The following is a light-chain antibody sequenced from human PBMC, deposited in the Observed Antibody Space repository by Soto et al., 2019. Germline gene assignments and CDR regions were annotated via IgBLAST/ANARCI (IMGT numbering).Light chain of an antibody. J-gene: IGKJ1*01. CDR3: QQYGSSGT. CDR1: QSVSGK. CDR2: GAS. Sequence: EIVMTQSPDTLSLSPGERATLSCRASQSVSGKLAWYQHRPGQAPRLLIYGASSRATGIPDRFSGSGSETDFTLTISRLEPEDFAVYYCQQYGSSGTFGQGTKVDIK. V-gene: IGKV3-20*01.